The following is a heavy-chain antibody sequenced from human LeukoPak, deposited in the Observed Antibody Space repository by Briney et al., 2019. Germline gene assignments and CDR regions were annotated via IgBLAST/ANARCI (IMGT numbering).Heavy chain of an antibody. CDR1: GYTFTSYG. V-gene: IGHV1-18*01. Sequence: GASVKVSCKASGYTFTSYGISWVRQAPGQGLEWMGWISAYNGNTNYAQKLQGRVTMTTDTSTSTAYMELSSLRSEDTAVYYCARRAPYGELDYWGQGTLVTVSS. CDR2: ISAYNGNT. D-gene: IGHD4-17*01. J-gene: IGHJ4*02. CDR3: ARRAPYGELDY.